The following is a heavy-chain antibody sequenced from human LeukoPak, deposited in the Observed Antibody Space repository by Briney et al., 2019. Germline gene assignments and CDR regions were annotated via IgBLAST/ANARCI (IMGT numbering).Heavy chain of an antibody. CDR3: ARGEPFDY. J-gene: IGHJ4*02. V-gene: IGHV3-53*01. Sequence: SGGSLRLSCAASGFTVSSNYMSWVRQAPGKGLEWVSVIYSGGSTHYADSVKGRFTISRDNSENTLYLQMNSLRAEDTAVYYCARGEPFDYWGQGTLVTVSS. CDR2: IYSGGST. CDR1: GFTVSSNY.